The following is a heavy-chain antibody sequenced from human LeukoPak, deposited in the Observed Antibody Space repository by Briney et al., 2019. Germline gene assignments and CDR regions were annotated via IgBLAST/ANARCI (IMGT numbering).Heavy chain of an antibody. J-gene: IGHJ4*02. D-gene: IGHD6-19*01. CDR1: GGSISSYY. CDR2: IYYSGST. CDR3: ARAGYSSGWRLIDY. V-gene: IGHV4-59*01. Sequence: SETLSLTCTVSGGSISSYYWSWLRQPPGKGLEWIGYIYYSGSTNYNPSLTSRVTISVDTSKNQCSLKLSSVTAADTAVYYCARAGYSSGWRLIDYWGQGTLVTVSS.